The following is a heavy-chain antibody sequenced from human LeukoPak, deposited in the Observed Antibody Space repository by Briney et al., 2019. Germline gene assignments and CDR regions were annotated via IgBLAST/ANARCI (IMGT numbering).Heavy chain of an antibody. Sequence: GASVRVSCKASGYTFTGYFLHWVRQAPGQGLEWMGWINPNGGGTTYAQSFQGRVTMTRATSLSPAPMHLSSLSSDDTAVYYCARDDYSGSYRPFHYWGQATLPTVS. J-gene: IGHJ4*02. CDR2: INPNGGGT. CDR1: GYTFTGYF. CDR3: ARDDYSGSYRPFHY. V-gene: IGHV1-2*02. D-gene: IGHD1-26*01.